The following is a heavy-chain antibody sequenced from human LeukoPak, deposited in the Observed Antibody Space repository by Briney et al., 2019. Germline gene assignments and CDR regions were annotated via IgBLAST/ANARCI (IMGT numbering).Heavy chain of an antibody. CDR3: AKDRPFTN. J-gene: IGHJ4*02. CDR2: ISGSGGST. D-gene: IGHD2-2*01. V-gene: IGHV3-23*01. Sequence: GLEWVSAISGSGGSTYYADSVKGRFTISRDNSKNTLYLQMNSLRAEDTAVYYCAKDRPFTNWGQGTLVTVSS.